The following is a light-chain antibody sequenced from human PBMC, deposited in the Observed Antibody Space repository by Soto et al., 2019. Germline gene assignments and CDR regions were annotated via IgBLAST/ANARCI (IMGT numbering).Light chain of an antibody. Sequence: DIQMTQSPSSLSVSVGDRVTITCRASQSIGGFLNWYQQKLGKAPKLLIYAASSLQSGVPSRFSGSGSGTDFTLTISSLQPEDFATYYGQQSYSTPLTFGGGNKVEI. CDR3: QQSYSTPLT. J-gene: IGKJ4*01. CDR2: AAS. CDR1: QSIGGF. V-gene: IGKV1-39*01.